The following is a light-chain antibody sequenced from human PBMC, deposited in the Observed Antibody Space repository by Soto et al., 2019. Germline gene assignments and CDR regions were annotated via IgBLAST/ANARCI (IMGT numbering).Light chain of an antibody. CDR1: QSVNNN. V-gene: IGKV3-15*01. Sequence: EVVMTQSPALLSVSPGERVTLSCRASQSVNNNLAWYQQQPGQAPRLLIYDTSSRATGVPARFSGSGSVTEFTLTISSLKAEDFAVYYCQQYNDRPPLTFGGGTKVEI. J-gene: IGKJ4*01. CDR2: DTS. CDR3: QQYNDRPPLT.